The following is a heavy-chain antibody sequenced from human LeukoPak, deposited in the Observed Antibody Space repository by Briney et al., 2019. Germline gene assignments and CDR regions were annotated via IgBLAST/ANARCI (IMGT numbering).Heavy chain of an antibody. CDR2: ISSSGSTI. V-gene: IGHV3-48*03. Sequence: GRSLRLSCAASGFTFRSYDMNWVRQAPGKGLEWVSYISSSGSTIYYADSVKGRFTISRDNAKNSLYLQMNSLRAEDTALYYCARGYCSSASCYAIGGYWGQGTLVTVSS. CDR3: ARGYCSSASCYAIGGY. CDR1: GFTFRSYD. J-gene: IGHJ4*02. D-gene: IGHD2-2*01.